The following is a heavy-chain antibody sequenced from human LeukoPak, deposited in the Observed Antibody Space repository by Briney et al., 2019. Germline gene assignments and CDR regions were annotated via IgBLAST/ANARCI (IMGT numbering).Heavy chain of an antibody. D-gene: IGHD2-15*01. J-gene: IGHJ4*02. V-gene: IGHV4-59*01. CDR2: IYYSGST. Sequence: PSETLSLTCTVSGGSIINYYWNWIRQSPGKGLEWIGYIYYSGSTNYNPSLKSRVTISIDTSKNQFSLKQSSVTAAGTAVYCCASPTSGYCSGSSCYFQEYYFDYGDQGTLVTVSS. CDR1: GGSIINYY. CDR3: ASPTSGYCSGSSCYFQEYYFDY.